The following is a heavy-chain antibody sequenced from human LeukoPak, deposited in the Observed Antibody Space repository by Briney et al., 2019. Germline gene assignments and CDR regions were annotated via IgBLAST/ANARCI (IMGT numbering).Heavy chain of an antibody. V-gene: IGHV4-59*01. J-gene: IGHJ3*02. CDR1: DDSISGYY. CDR3: ARDFKYYGSSGYYAFDI. D-gene: IGHD3-22*01. Sequence: SETLSLTCTVSDDSISGYYWGWIRQPPGKGLEWMGYFYNRGTTNYNPSLKSRITMSVDTSKNQFSLKLTSVTAADTAVYYCARDFKYYGSSGYYAFDIWGQGTMVTVSS. CDR2: FYNRGTT.